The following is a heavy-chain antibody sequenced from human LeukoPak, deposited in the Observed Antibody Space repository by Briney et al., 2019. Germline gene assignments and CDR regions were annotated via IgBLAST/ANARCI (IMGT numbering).Heavy chain of an antibody. CDR2: IYYSGST. J-gene: IGHJ5*02. D-gene: IGHD6-13*01. CDR1: GGSISSSSYY. CDR3: ASTRRMKHSSSWYVFDP. Sequence: SETLSLTCTVSGGSISSSSYYWGWIRQPPGKGLEWIGSIYYSGSTYYNPSLKSRVTISVDTSKNQFSLKLSSVTAADTAVYYCASTRRMKHSSSWYVFDPWGQGALVTVSS. V-gene: IGHV4-39*07.